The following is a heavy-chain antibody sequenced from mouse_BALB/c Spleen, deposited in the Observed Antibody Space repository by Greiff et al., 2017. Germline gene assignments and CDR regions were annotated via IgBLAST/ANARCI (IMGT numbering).Heavy chain of an antibody. CDR1: GFTFTDYY. Sequence: EVNLVESGGGLVQPGGSLRLSCATSGFTFTDYYMSWVRQPPGKALEWLGFIRNKANGYTTEYSASVKGRFTISRDNSQSILYLQMNTLRAEDSATYYCARDWDYGPLDYWGQGTTLTVSS. V-gene: IGHV7-3*02. D-gene: IGHD2-4*01. J-gene: IGHJ2*01. CDR3: ARDWDYGPLDY. CDR2: IRNKANGYTT.